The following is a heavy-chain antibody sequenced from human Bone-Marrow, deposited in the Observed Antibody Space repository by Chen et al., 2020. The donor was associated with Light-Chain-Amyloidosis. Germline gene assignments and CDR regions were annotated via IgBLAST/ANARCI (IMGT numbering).Heavy chain of an antibody. CDR3: ARQGPAVVNNAEYFQH. J-gene: IGHJ1*01. CDR1: GGSISSSSYY. CDR2: IYYSGST. Sequence: QLQLQESGPGLVKPSETLSLTCTVSGGSISSSSYYWGWIRQPPGKGLEWIGSIYYSGSTYYNPSLKSRVTISVDTSKNQFSLKLSSVTAADTAVYYCARQGPAVVNNAEYFQHWGQGTLVTVSS. V-gene: IGHV4-39*01. D-gene: IGHD2-15*01.